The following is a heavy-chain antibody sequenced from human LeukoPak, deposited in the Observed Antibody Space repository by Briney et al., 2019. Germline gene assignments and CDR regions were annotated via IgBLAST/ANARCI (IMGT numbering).Heavy chain of an antibody. J-gene: IGHJ4*02. D-gene: IGHD5-24*01. V-gene: IGHV3-30*02. CDR1: GFTFSSYG. CDR3: AKGRDGYNSLSERSESLDY. CDR2: IRYDGSNK. Sequence: PGGSLRLSCAASGFTFSSYGMHWVRQAPGKGLEWVAFIRYDGSNKYYADSVKGRFTISRDNSKNTLYLQMNSLRAEDTAVYYCAKGRDGYNSLSERSESLDYWGQGTLVTVSS.